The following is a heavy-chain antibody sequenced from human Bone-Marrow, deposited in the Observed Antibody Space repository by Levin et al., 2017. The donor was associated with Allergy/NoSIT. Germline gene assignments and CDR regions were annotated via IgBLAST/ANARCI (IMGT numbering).Heavy chain of an antibody. CDR1: GYSFTSYW. J-gene: IGHJ3*02. CDR3: ARQEAVAGADAFDI. D-gene: IGHD6-19*01. CDR2: IYPGDSDT. Sequence: ASVKVSCKGSGYSFTSYWIGWVRQMPGKGLEWMGIIYPGDSDTRYSPSFQGQVTISADKSISTAYLQWSSLKASDTAMYYCARQEAVAGADAFDIWGQGTMVTVSS. V-gene: IGHV5-51*01.